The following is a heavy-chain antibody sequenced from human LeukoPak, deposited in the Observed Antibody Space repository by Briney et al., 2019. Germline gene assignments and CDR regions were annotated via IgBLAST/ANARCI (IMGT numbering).Heavy chain of an antibody. D-gene: IGHD6-19*01. Sequence: GGSLRLSCAASGFTFSSYAMSWVRQAPGKGLEWVSAISGSGGSTYYADSVKGRFTISRDNSKNTLYLQVNSLRAEDTAVYYCAKYGNGWLAFDYWGQGTLVTVSS. J-gene: IGHJ4*02. CDR1: GFTFSSYA. CDR3: AKYGNGWLAFDY. CDR2: ISGSGGST. V-gene: IGHV3-23*01.